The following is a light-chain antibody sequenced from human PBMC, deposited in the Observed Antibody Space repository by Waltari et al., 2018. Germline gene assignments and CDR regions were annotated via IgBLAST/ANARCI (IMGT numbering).Light chain of an antibody. CDR3: SSQSSNDVVL. V-gene: IGLV2-14*01. J-gene: IGLJ2*01. Sequence: QSALTQPASVSGSPGQSVTIFCAGTSNDVGGYNSVSWYQEHPGQAPRVIIYDVSDRPPGVSERFSGSKSGNTASLTISGLQAEDEADYYCSSQSSNDVVLFGGGTKLTVL. CDR1: SNDVGGYNS. CDR2: DVS.